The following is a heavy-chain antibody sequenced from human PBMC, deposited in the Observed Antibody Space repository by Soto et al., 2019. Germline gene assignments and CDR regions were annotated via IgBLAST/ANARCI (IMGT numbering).Heavy chain of an antibody. V-gene: IGHV4-59*01. CDR3: ARAVIVVVPAATYYYYGMDV. D-gene: IGHD2-2*01. CDR2: IYYSGST. J-gene: IGHJ6*02. CDR1: GGSISSYY. Sequence: SETLSLTCTVSGGSISSYYWSWIRQPPGKGLEWIGYIYYSGSTNYNPSLKSRVTISVDTSKNQFSLKLSSVTAADTAVYYCARAVIVVVPAATYYYYGMDVWGQGTTVTVSS.